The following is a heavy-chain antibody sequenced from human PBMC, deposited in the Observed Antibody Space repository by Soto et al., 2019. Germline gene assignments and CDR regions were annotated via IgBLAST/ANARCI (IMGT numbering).Heavy chain of an antibody. D-gene: IGHD3-3*01. CDR2: ISTSTSTI. J-gene: IGHJ6*02. Sequence: EVQLVESGGGMVQPGGSLRLSCAASGFIFSTYSMNWVRQAPGKGLEWVSYISTSTSTIYYADSVKGRFTISRDNAKNELFMQMKSLGDDVTAVYFCARDGRARSAYSSDYYSFSGMDVWGQGTTVTVSS. V-gene: IGHV3-48*02. CDR3: ARDGRARSAYSSDYYSFSGMDV. CDR1: GFIFSTYS.